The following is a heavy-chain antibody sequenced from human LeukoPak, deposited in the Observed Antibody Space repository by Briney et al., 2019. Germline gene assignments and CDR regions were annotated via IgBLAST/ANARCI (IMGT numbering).Heavy chain of an antibody. CDR1: EFTFSVYT. CDR2: ISPSSSSI. CDR3: ALGSGYYPAFDI. Sequence: PGGSLRLSCTASEFTFSVYTMNWVRQAPGKGLEWVSSISPSSSSIYYADSVRGRFTVSRDNAKKSLSLQMNSLRVEDTAVYYCALGSGYYPAFDIWGQGTMVTVSS. D-gene: IGHD3-22*01. J-gene: IGHJ3*02. V-gene: IGHV3-21*01.